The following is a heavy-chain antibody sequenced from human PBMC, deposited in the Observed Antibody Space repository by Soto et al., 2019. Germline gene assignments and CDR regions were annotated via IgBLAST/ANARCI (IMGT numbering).Heavy chain of an antibody. Sequence: GGSLRLSCAASGFTFSSYAMSWVRQAPGKGLEWVAAISGSGDSTYYAASVKGRFTISTDNTKNTQYLQMNSLSAEDTAVYYCAKDSVGTRYNWNLFDYWGQGTLVTVSS. D-gene: IGHD1-20*01. J-gene: IGHJ4*02. CDR2: ISGSGDST. CDR3: AKDSVGTRYNWNLFDY. CDR1: GFTFSSYA. V-gene: IGHV3-23*01.